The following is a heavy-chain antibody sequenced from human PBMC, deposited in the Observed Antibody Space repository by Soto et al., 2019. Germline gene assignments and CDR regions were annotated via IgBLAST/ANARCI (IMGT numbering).Heavy chain of an antibody. J-gene: IGHJ4*02. Sequence: PSETLSLTCTVSGGSISSGGYYWSWIRQHPGKGLEWIGYIYYIGSTYYNPSLKSRVTISVDTSKNQFSLKLSSVTAADTAVYYCAREPEYSSSHFDYWGQGTLVTVSS. V-gene: IGHV4-31*03. CDR2: IYYIGST. D-gene: IGHD6-6*01. CDR1: GGSISSGGYY. CDR3: AREPEYSSSHFDY.